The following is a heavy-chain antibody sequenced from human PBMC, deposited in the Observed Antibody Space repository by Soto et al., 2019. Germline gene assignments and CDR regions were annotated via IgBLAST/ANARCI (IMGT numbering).Heavy chain of an antibody. CDR2: IYYNGST. CDR3: ARDDTSDGLLSK. D-gene: IGHD2-15*01. Sequence: SETRSLTCTVSGGSISSGGYYWSWIRQHPGKGLEWIGSIYYNGSTYYNPSLKSRVTISVDTSKNQFSLELSSVTAADTAVYYGARDDTSDGLLSKWGKGTLVTVPS. J-gene: IGHJ4*02. V-gene: IGHV4-31*03. CDR1: GGSISSGGYY.